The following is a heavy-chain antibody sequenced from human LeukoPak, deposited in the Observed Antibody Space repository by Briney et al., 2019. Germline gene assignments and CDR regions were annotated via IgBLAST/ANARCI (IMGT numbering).Heavy chain of an antibody. CDR1: GFTFDDYG. V-gene: IGHV3-20*04. J-gene: IGHJ6*03. D-gene: IGHD1-7*01. CDR3: ARRRNYGFGYYYYMDV. CDR2: INWNGGST. Sequence: AGGSLRLSCAASGFTFDDYGMSWVRQAPGKGLEWVSGINWNGGSTGYADSVKGRFTISRDNAKNSLYLQMNSLRAEDTALYYCARRRNYGFGYYYYMDVWGKGTTVTVSS.